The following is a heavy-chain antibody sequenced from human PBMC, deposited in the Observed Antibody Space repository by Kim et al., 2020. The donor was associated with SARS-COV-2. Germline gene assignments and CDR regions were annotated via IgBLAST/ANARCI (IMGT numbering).Heavy chain of an antibody. Sequence: SVKVSCKASGGTFSSYAISWVRQAPGQGLEWMGRIIPILGIANYAQKFQGRVTIIADKSTSTAYMELSSLRSDDTAVYYCAGGTTDGMDVWGQGTTVTVSS. CDR3: AGGTTDGMDV. CDR1: GGTFSSYA. D-gene: IGHD1-7*01. J-gene: IGHJ6*02. V-gene: IGHV1-69*04. CDR2: IIPILGIA.